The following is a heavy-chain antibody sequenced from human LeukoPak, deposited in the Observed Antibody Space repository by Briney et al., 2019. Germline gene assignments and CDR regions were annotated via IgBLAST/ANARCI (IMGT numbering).Heavy chain of an antibody. Sequence: GGSLRLSCAASGFTFSSYEMNWVRQAPGKGLEWVSYISSSGSTIYYADSVKGRFTISRDNAKNSLYLQMNSLRSEDTAVYYCARGNGILWFGALPRKQYYFDYWGQGTLVTVSS. CDR1: GFTFSSYE. D-gene: IGHD3-10*01. CDR3: ARGNGILWFGALPRKQYYFDY. J-gene: IGHJ4*02. CDR2: ISSSGSTI. V-gene: IGHV3-48*03.